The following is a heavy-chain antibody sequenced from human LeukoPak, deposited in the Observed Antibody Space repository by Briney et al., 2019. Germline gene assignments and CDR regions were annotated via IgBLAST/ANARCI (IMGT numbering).Heavy chain of an antibody. Sequence: SETLSLTCAVSGYSISSGSYWGWIRQPPGKGLEWIGSIYYSGSTYYNPSLKSRVTISVDTSKNQFSLKLSSVTAADTAVYYCARREPAAIRWGQGTLVTVSS. CDR1: GYSISSGSY. D-gene: IGHD2-2*01. CDR3: ARREPAAIR. CDR2: IYYSGST. J-gene: IGHJ4*02. V-gene: IGHV4-38-2*01.